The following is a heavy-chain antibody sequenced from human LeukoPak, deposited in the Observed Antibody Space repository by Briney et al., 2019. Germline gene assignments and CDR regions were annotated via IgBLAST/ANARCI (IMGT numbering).Heavy chain of an antibody. J-gene: IGHJ3*02. CDR1: GYTFTGYY. V-gene: IGHV1-2*06. CDR3: ACQGAPGDAFDI. CDR2: INPNSGGT. Sequence: ASVKDSCKASGYTFTGYYMLWVRQAPGQGLEWMGRINPNSGGTNYAQKFQGRVTMTRDTSISTAYMELSRLRSDDTAVYYCACQGAPGDAFDIWGQGTMVTVSS.